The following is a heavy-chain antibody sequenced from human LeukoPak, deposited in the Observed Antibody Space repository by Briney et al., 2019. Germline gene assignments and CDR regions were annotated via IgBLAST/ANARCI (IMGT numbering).Heavy chain of an antibody. D-gene: IGHD6-13*01. CDR1: GYTFTSYY. V-gene: IGHV1-46*01. CDR3: ARMASGAAAGTHFDY. J-gene: IGHJ4*02. CDR2: INPSGGST. Sequence: ASVKVSCKASGYTFTSYYMHWVRQAPGQGLEWMGIINPSGGSTSYAQKFQGRVTMTRDTSTSTVYMELSSLRSEDTAVYYCARMASGAAAGTHFDYWGQGTLVTVSS.